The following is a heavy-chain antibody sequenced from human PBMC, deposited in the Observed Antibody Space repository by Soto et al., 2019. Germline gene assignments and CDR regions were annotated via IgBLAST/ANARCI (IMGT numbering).Heavy chain of an antibody. CDR2: IRSKAYGGTT. CDR3: TSEYSSSIYYYYGMDV. D-gene: IGHD5-12*01. J-gene: IGHJ6*02. V-gene: IGHV3-49*04. Sequence: QSGGSLRLSCTASGFTFGDYAMSWVRQAPGKGLEWVGFIRSKAYGGTTEYAASVKGRFTISRDDSKSIAYLQMNSLKTEDTAVYYCTSEYSSSIYYYYGMDVWGQGTTVTV. CDR1: GFTFGDYA.